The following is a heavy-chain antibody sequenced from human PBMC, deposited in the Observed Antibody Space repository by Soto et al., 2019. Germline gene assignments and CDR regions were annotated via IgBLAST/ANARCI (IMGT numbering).Heavy chain of an antibody. CDR3: ERDAFLYSRGAYYDH. D-gene: IGHD4-4*01. Sequence: QVRLVESGGGAVQPGDSLRLSCDASGFTFSTYALHWVRQAPGKGLGWVAFISYTGANQYYADSVRGRFTVSRENSKNIASLHITSRKPDDSAVYYCERDAFLYSRGAYYDHCGQGTMVTVSS. J-gene: IGHJ4*02. V-gene: IGHV3-30-3*01. CDR1: GFTFSTYA. CDR2: ISYTGANQ.